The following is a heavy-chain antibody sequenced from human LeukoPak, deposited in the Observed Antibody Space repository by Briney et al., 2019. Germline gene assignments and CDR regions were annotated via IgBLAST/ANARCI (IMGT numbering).Heavy chain of an antibody. J-gene: IGHJ4*02. CDR1: GGSVSSGSYY. Sequence: SETLSLTCTVSGGSVSSGSYYWSWIRQPPGKGLEWIGYIYYSGSTNYNPSLKSRVTISVDTSKNQFSLKLSSVTAADTAVYYRASVLDYGDSFYFDYWGQGTLVTVSS. CDR2: IYYSGST. V-gene: IGHV4-61*01. CDR3: ASVLDYGDSFYFDY. D-gene: IGHD4-17*01.